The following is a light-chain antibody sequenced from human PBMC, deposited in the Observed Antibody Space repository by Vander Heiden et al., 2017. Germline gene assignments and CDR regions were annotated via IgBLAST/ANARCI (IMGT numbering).Light chain of an antibody. J-gene: IGKJ3*01. V-gene: IGKV2-28*01. CDR2: LGS. Sequence: DIVMTQSQLSLPVTPGEPASIYCRSSQSLLHINVYNYLDWYLQKPGQSPQLLIYLGSNRASGLPDRFSGSGSGTDFTLKISRVEAEDVGVYYCMQALQTPFTFGPGTKVDIK. CDR1: QSLLHINVYNY. CDR3: MQALQTPFT.